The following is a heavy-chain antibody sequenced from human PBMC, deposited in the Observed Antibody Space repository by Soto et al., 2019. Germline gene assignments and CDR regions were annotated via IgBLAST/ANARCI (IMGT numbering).Heavy chain of an antibody. D-gene: IGHD2-2*01. CDR2: IYYSGST. Sequence: SETLSLTCPVSGGSISSGVYYWRWISQHPGKGLEWIGYIYYSGSTYYNPSLKSQVTISVDTSKNQFSLKLSSVTAADTAVYYCARKASPGTNIVVGPAAIRWFDPWGQGTLVTGSS. J-gene: IGHJ5*02. CDR3: ARKASPGTNIVVGPAAIRWFDP. CDR1: GGSISSGVYY. V-gene: IGHV4-31*01.